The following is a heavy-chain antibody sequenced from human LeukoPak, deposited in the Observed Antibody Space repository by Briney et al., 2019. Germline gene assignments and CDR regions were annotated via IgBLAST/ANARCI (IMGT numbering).Heavy chain of an antibody. V-gene: IGHV3-66*01. D-gene: IGHD5-18*01. CDR2: IYSGGTT. Sequence: GGSLRLSCAASGFTVSSNYMSWVRQAPGKGVGWVSIIYSGGTTYYADSVKGRFTISRDNSKNTLCLQMNSLRAEDTAVYYCAREVLDTAMALGYWGQGTLVTVSS. J-gene: IGHJ4*02. CDR1: GFTVSSNY. CDR3: AREVLDTAMALGY.